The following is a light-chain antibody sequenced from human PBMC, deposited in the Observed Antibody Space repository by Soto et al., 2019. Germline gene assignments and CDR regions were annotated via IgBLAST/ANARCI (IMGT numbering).Light chain of an antibody. J-gene: IGLJ2*01. Sequence: QSVLTQPPSVSGAPGQRVTISCTGSSSNIGAGYDVHWYQQLPGTAPKLLMYANSNRPSGVPDRFSGSKSGTSAFLAITGLQAEDEADYYCQSYDTSLSVVFGGRTKVTVL. V-gene: IGLV1-40*01. CDR1: SSNIGAGYD. CDR2: ANS. CDR3: QSYDTSLSVV.